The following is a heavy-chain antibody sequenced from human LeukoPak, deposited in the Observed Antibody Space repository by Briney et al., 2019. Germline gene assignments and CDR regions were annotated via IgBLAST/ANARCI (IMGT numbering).Heavy chain of an antibody. V-gene: IGHV3-74*01. J-gene: IGHJ4*02. CDR3: ARHCSSTSCLDY. Sequence: PGGSLRLSCAASGFTFSSYWMHWVRQAPGKGLVWVSRINSDGSSINYADSVKGRFTISRDNAKNTLYLQMNSLRAEDTAVYYCARHCSSTSCLDYWGQGALVTVSS. D-gene: IGHD2-2*01. CDR2: INSDGSSI. CDR1: GFTFSSYW.